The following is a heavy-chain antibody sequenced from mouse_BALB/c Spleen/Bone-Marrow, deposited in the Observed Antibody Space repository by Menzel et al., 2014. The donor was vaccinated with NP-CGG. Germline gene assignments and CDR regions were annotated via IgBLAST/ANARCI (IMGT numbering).Heavy chain of an antibody. Sequence: VQLQQSGAELARPGASVKMSCKASGYTFISYTMHWVKQRPGQGLEWIGYINPSSGYTNYNQKFKDKATLTADKSSSTAYMQLSSLTSEDSAVYYCARESLYGSNYYWGQGTTLTVSS. CDR2: INPSSGYT. D-gene: IGHD1-1*01. CDR3: ARESLYGSNYY. CDR1: GYTFISYT. J-gene: IGHJ2*01. V-gene: IGHV1-4*01.